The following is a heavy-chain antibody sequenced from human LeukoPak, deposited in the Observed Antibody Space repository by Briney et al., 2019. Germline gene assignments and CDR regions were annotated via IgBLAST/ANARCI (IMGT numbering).Heavy chain of an antibody. Sequence: GGSLRLSCAASGFTFSSYEMNWVRQAPGKGLEWVSYISSSGSTIYYADSVKGRFTISRDNAKNSLYLQMNSLRAEDTAVYYCARDRWPARELMVYAIPMDVWGKGTTVTVSS. D-gene: IGHD2-8*01. CDR3: ARDRWPARELMVYAIPMDV. V-gene: IGHV3-48*03. J-gene: IGHJ6*04. CDR1: GFTFSSYE. CDR2: ISSSGSTI.